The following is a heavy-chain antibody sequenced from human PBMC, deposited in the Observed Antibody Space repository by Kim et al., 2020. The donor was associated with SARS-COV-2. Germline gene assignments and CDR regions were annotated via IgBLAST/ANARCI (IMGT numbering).Heavy chain of an antibody. D-gene: IGHD3-3*01. Sequence: GGSLRLSCAASGFTFSTYAMTWVRQAPGKGLEWVSAISSSGGSTYYADSVKGRFTISRDNSKNTLSLQMNTLRPEDTAVYYCAKVQPGDTCVAWSVSDA. CDR1: GFTFSTYA. V-gene: IGHV3-23*01. CDR2: ISSSGGST. J-gene: IGHJ3*01. CDR3: AKVQPGDTCVAWSVSDA.